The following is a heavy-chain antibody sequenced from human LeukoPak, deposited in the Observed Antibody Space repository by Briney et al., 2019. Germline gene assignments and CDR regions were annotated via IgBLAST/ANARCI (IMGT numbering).Heavy chain of an antibody. V-gene: IGHV4-59*01. CDR1: GGSFSGYY. D-gene: IGHD4-17*01. CDR2: IYYSGST. J-gene: IGHJ4*02. CDR3: ARTTVTTRIDY. Sequence: PSETLSLTCAVYGGSFSGYYWSWIRQPPGKGLEWIGYIYYSGSTNYNPSLKSRVTISVDTSKNQFSLKLSSVTAADTAVYYCARTTVTTRIDYWGQGTLVTVSS.